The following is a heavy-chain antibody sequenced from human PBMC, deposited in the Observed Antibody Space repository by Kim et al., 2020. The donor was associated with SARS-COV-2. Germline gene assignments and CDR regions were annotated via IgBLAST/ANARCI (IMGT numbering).Heavy chain of an antibody. CDR2: INAGNGKT. J-gene: IGHJ5*02. D-gene: IGHD3-22*01. V-gene: IGHV1-3*01. CDR1: GYTFTSYP. CDR3: ARDHYYESNFYYASSPWFDL. Sequence: ASVKVSFKASGYTFTSYPIHWVRQAPGQRLEWMGWINAGNGKTKYSQKFKGRVTITRDTSATTAHMELSSLRTEDTAVYYCARDHYYESNFYYASSPWFDLWGQGTLFTVSS.